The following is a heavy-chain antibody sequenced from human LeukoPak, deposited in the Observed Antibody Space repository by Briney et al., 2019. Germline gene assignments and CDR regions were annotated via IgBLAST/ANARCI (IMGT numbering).Heavy chain of an antibody. CDR1: GFTFNIYD. CDR3: AKDRHGYDKPIDY. J-gene: IGHJ4*02. Sequence: PGVSLRLSCAASGFTFNIYDMIWVRQASGKGLEWVSTISGSGSSTYYADSVKGRFTISRDNSKNTLYLQMNSQRAEDTAVYLGAKDRHGYDKPIDYWGQGTLVTVSS. D-gene: IGHD5-12*01. V-gene: IGHV3-23*01. CDR2: ISGSGSST.